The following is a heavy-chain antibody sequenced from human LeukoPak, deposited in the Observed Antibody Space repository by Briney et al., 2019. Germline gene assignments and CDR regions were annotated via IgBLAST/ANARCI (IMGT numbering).Heavy chain of an antibody. CDR3: ARGLLPAGVGATTGLGYFDL. CDR2: INPNSGGT. D-gene: IGHD1-26*01. Sequence: GASVKVSCKASGYTFTGYYMHWVRQAPGQGLEWMGWINPNSGGTNYAQKFQGRVTMTRDTSTSTVYMELSSLRSEDTAVYYCARGLLPAGVGATTGLGYFDLWGRGTLVTVSS. CDR1: GYTFTGYY. J-gene: IGHJ2*01. V-gene: IGHV1-2*02.